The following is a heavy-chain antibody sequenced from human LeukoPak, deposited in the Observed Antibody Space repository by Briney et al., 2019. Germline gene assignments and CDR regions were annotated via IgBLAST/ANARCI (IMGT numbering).Heavy chain of an antibody. CDR2: MNPNSGNT. CDR1: GYTFTSYD. CDR3: ARARSYDSSGYSYFDY. D-gene: IGHD3-22*01. V-gene: IGHV1-18*01. J-gene: IGHJ4*02. Sequence: ASVKVSCKASGYTFTSYDINWVRQATGQGLEWMGWMNPNSGNTNYAQKLQGRVTMTTDTSTSTAYMELRSLRSDDTAVYYCARARSYDSSGYSYFDYWGQGTLVTVSS.